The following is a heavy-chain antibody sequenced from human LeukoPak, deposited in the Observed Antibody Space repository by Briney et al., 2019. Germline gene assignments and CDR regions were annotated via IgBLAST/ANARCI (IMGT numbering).Heavy chain of an antibody. J-gene: IGHJ3*02. CDR2: ISSSSSTI. D-gene: IGHD5-12*01. CDR1: GFTFSSYT. V-gene: IGHV3-48*01. CDR3: ARDSPQALAILHAFDI. Sequence: GWSLRLSCAASGFTFSSYTMNWVRQAPGKGLEWVSKISSSSSTIYYADSVKGRFTISRDNAKNSLYLQMNSLRAEDTAVYYCARDSPQALAILHAFDIWGLATIVTVSS.